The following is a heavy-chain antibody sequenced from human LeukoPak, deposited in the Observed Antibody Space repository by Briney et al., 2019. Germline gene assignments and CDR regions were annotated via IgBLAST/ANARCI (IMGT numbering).Heavy chain of an antibody. CDR2: IYSGGST. CDR1: GFTVSSNY. Sequence: GGSLRLSCAASGFTVSSNYMSWVRQAPGKGLEWVSVIYSGGSTYYADSVKGRFTISRDNSKNTLYLQMNSLRAEDTAVYYCAKENLAYCGGDCYLAEYFQHWGQGTLVTVSS. CDR3: AKENLAYCGGDCYLAEYFQH. D-gene: IGHD2-21*02. J-gene: IGHJ1*01. V-gene: IGHV3-53*01.